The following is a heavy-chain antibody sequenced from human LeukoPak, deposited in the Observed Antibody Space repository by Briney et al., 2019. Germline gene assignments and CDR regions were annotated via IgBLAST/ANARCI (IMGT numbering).Heavy chain of an antibody. D-gene: IGHD3-16*01. V-gene: IGHV1-2*02. Sequence: ASVKVSCKASGYTFTGYYLHWVRQAPGQGLEWMGWINPNSGGTEYAQQFQDRVTMTRDTSIKTAYMELSRLRSDDTAMYYCARAGRFTFGGVQFDYWGQGTLVTVSS. J-gene: IGHJ4*02. CDR1: GYTFTGYY. CDR3: ARAGRFTFGGVQFDY. CDR2: INPNSGGT.